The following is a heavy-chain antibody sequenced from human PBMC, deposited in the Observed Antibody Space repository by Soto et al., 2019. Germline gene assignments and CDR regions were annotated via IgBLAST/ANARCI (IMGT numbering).Heavy chain of an antibody. CDR3: AKDPTGSGYYLGFDY. Sequence: GGSLRLSCAASGFTFSSYAMSWVRQAPGKGLEWVSAISGSGGSTYYADSVKGRFTISRDNSKNTLYLQMNSLRAEDTAVYYCAKDPTGSGYYLGFDYWGQGTLVTVSS. CDR2: ISGSGGST. D-gene: IGHD3-22*01. CDR1: GFTFSSYA. J-gene: IGHJ4*02. V-gene: IGHV3-23*01.